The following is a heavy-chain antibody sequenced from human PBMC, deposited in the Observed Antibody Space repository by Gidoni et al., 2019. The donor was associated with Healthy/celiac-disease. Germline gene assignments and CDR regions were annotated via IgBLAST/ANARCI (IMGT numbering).Heavy chain of an antibody. CDR2: IDWDDDK. Sequence: QVTLRESGPALVKPTQTLTLTCTFSGFSLSTSGMCVSWIRQPPGKALEWLARIDWDDDKYYSTSLKTRLTISKDTSKNQVVLTMTNMDPVDTATYYCARITRHSSGWNTYDAFDIWGQGTMVTVSS. CDR1: GFSLSTSGMC. D-gene: IGHD6-19*01. V-gene: IGHV2-70*15. J-gene: IGHJ3*02. CDR3: ARITRHSSGWNTYDAFDI.